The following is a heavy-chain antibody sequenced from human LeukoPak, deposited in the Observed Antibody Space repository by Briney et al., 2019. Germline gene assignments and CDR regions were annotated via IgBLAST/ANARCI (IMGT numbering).Heavy chain of an antibody. CDR1: GYSFTSYY. CDR2: MNPKSGNT. J-gene: IGHJ5*02. D-gene: IGHD3-16*02. CDR3: ARDNSVGDIAWWFDP. Sequence: ASVKVSCKASGYSFTSYYMHWVRQATGQGLEWMGWMNPKSGNTGYAQKFQGRVTITRNTFISTAYMELSSLRSEDTAVYYCARDNSVGDIAWWFDPWGQGTLVTVSS. V-gene: IGHV1-8*01.